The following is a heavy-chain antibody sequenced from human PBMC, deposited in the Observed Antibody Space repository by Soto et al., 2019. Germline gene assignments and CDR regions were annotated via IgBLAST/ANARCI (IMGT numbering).Heavy chain of an antibody. CDR1: GFTFSSYA. D-gene: IGHD3-16*01. V-gene: IGHV3-23*01. CDR2: ISGSGGST. CDR3: AKKIRRLGSSIDY. J-gene: IGHJ4*02. Sequence: EVQLLESGGGLVQPGGSLRLSCAASGFTFSSYAMSWVRQAPGKGLEWVSAISGSGGSTYYADSVKGRFTISRDNSKNPLYLQMNSLRAEDTAVYYWAKKIRRLGSSIDYWGQGTLVTVSA.